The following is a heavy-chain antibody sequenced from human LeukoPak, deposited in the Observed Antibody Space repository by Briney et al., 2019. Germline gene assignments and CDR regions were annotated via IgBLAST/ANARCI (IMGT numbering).Heavy chain of an antibody. V-gene: IGHV3-48*01. CDR3: GRDRRQIYYGVDV. J-gene: IGHJ6*02. CDR2: ISDSGRVT. Sequence: GGSLRLSCAASGFSFTIYSMNWVRQAPGKGLEWVSFISDSGRVTYYADSVKGRFTISRDTATSSLYLQMNSLRAEDTAVYYCGRDRRQIYYGVDVWGQGTTVTVSS. CDR1: GFSFTIYS.